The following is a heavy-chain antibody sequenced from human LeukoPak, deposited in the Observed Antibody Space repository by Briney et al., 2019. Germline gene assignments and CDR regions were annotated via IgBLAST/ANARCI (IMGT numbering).Heavy chain of an antibody. J-gene: IGHJ4*02. CDR3: ARGAYDYIWGSYSHLRHGFDY. V-gene: IGHV4-34*01. CDR2: INHSGST. CDR1: GGSFSGYY. D-gene: IGHD3-16*01. Sequence: SETLSLTCAVYGGSFSGYYWSWIRQPPGKGLEWIGEINHSGSTNYNPSLKRRVTISVDTSKNQFSMKLSSVTAADTAVDYCARGAYDYIWGSYSHLRHGFDYWGQGTLVTVSS.